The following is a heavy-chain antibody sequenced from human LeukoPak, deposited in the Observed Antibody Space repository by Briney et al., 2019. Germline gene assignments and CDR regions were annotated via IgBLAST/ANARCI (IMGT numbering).Heavy chain of an antibody. V-gene: IGHV4-39*07. CDR1: GGSISSSSYY. D-gene: IGHD3-10*01. CDR2: IYYSGST. J-gene: IGHJ4*02. CDR3: AALGTMVRGVIITSGLADY. Sequence: SETLSLTCTVSGGSISSSSYYWGWIRQPPGKGLEWIGYIYYSGSTYYNPSLKSRVTISVDTSKNQFSLKLSSVTAADTAVYYCAALGTMVRGVIITSGLADYWGQGTLVTVSS.